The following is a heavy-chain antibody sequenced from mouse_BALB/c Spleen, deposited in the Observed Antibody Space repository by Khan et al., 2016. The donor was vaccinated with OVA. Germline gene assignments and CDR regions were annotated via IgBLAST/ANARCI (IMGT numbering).Heavy chain of an antibody. Sequence: QVQLQQSGAELAQPGASVKMSCKASGYTFTTYWMHWVKQRPGQGLEWIGYINPSTDYTEYNQRFKDKATLTTDKSSSTAYIQLSRLTSEDSAVYYGTRRGIYGIFAYWGQGTLVTVSA. CDR1: GYTFTTYW. CDR3: TRRGIYGIFAY. J-gene: IGHJ3*01. V-gene: IGHV1-7*01. D-gene: IGHD2-1*01. CDR2: INPSTDYT.